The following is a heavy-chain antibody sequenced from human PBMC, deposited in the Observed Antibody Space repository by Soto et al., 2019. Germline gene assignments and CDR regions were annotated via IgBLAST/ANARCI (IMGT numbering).Heavy chain of an antibody. CDR3: ARGPAYIDGWRTFDL. J-gene: IGHJ4*02. CDR2: TYYNGDT. CDR1: DDSFRGAEYY. D-gene: IGHD6-19*01. V-gene: IGHV4-61*08. Sequence: SETLSFTCTVSDDSFRGAEYYWSWIRQPLGKGPEWIGYTYYNGDTKYNPALRSRVTMSEDTSKNQFSLRLSSVTAADTAVYFCARGPAYIDGWRTFDLWGRGILVTVLL.